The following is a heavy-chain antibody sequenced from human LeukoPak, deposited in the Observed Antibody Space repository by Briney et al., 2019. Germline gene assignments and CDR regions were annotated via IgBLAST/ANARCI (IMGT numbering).Heavy chain of an antibody. Sequence: GGSLRLSCAASGFTFSNAWMSWVRQAPGKGLEWVANIKEDGNEKYYVDSVKGRFTISRDNAKNSLYLQMNSLRAEDMAVYYCARDHLVVVPTATGDYYYYMDVWGKGTTVTVSS. J-gene: IGHJ6*03. CDR1: GFTFSNAW. CDR3: ARDHLVVVPTATGDYYYYMDV. D-gene: IGHD2-2*01. CDR2: IKEDGNEK. V-gene: IGHV3-7*01.